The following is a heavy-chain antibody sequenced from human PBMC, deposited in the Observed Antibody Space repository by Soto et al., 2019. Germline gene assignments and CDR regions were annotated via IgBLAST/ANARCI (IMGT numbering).Heavy chain of an antibody. Sequence: SETLSLTCTVSGGSISSYYWSWIRQPAGKGLEWIGRIYTSGSTNYNPSLKSRVTMSVDTSKNQFSLKLSSVTAADTAVYYCARGNPISSGWYHRHTQYYFDYWGQGTLVTVSS. CDR2: IYTSGST. V-gene: IGHV4-4*07. D-gene: IGHD6-19*01. J-gene: IGHJ4*02. CDR1: GGSISSYY. CDR3: ARGNPISSGWYHRHTQYYFDY.